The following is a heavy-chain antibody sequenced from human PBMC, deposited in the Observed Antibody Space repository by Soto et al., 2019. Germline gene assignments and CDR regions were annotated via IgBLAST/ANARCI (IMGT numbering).Heavy chain of an antibody. CDR1: GFTFSSYA. CDR3: ASDREHSSSCVYYYGMDV. J-gene: IGHJ6*02. CDR2: ISYDGSNE. V-gene: IGHV3-30-3*01. D-gene: IGHD6-6*01. Sequence: GGSLRLSCADTGFTFSSYARHWVLQAPGKGLQWVAVISYDGSNEDYADSVSGRFTISRDNSKNTLYLQLSSLRAEDTAVYYCASDREHSSSCVYYYGMDVWGQGPTVTVSS.